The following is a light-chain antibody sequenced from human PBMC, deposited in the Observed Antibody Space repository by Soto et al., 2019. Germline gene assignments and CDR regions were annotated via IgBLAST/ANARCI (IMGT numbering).Light chain of an antibody. J-gene: IGKJ5*01. CDR2: DAS. Sequence: QMTISVSTLSATIRDRVTITCRASQSISSWLAWYQQKPGKAPKLLIYDASSLESGVPSRFSGSGSGTEFTLTISSLQSEDFAVYYCQQYNNWPLITSCQGTRLENK. V-gene: IGKV1-5*01. CDR1: QSISSW. CDR3: QQYNNWPLIT.